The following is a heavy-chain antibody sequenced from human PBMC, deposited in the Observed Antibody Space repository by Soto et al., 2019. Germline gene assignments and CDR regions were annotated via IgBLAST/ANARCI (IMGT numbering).Heavy chain of an antibody. D-gene: IGHD2-15*01. Sequence: QVQLVESGGGVVQPGRSLRLSCAASGLTFSSYGMNWVRQAPGKGLEWVAVISYDGSDKYYADSVKGRFTISRDNSKNRLFLQMNSLRADDTAVYYCAREINSHFDYWGQGTLVTVSS. V-gene: IGHV3-30-3*01. CDR1: GLTFSSYG. CDR3: AREINSHFDY. CDR2: ISYDGSDK. J-gene: IGHJ4*02.